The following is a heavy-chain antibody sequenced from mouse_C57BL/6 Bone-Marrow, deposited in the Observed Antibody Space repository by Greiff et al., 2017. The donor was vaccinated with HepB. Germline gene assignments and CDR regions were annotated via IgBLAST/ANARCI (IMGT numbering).Heavy chain of an antibody. V-gene: IGHV1-64*01. J-gene: IGHJ4*01. D-gene: IGHD1-1*01. CDR2: IHPNSGST. CDR1: GYTFTSYW. CDR3: AICGSSYDYYAMDY. Sequence: QVQLQQPGAELVKPGASVKLSCKASGYTFTSYWMHWVKQRPGQGLEWIGMIHPNSGSTNYNEKFKSKATLTVDKSSSTAYMQLSSLTSEDSAVYYCAICGSSYDYYAMDYWGQGTSVTVSS.